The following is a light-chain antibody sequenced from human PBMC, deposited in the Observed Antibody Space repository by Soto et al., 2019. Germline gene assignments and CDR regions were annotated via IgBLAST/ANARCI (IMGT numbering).Light chain of an antibody. CDR1: QSISSW. CDR3: QQYATSPLA. J-gene: IGKJ4*01. Sequence: DIQMTQSPSTLSASVGDRVTITCRASQSISSWLAWYQQKPGKAPKLLIYKASGLGSGVPSRFSGSGSGTDFTLTISRLEPEDFAVYFCQQYATSPLAFGGGTKVDIK. V-gene: IGKV1-5*03. CDR2: KAS.